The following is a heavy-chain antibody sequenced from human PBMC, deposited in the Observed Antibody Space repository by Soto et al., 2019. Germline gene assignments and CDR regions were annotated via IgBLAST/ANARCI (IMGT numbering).Heavy chain of an antibody. CDR1: GFSLSTSGVG. Sequence: QITLKESGPTLVKPTQTLTLTCTFSGFSLSTSGVGVGWIRQPPGKALEWLALIYWDDDKRYSPYLKSRLTISKDTSKHQVVPTITNTDPVDTAIYYCAHSCLLCCGDDCYILVGGCFDYWGQGTLVTVSS. D-gene: IGHD2-21*02. CDR2: IYWDDDK. J-gene: IGHJ4*02. CDR3: AHSCLLCCGDDCYILVGGCFDY. V-gene: IGHV2-5*02.